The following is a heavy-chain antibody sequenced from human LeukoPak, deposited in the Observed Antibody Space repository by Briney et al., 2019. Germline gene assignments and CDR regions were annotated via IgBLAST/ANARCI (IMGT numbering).Heavy chain of an antibody. CDR3: ARKGYSYGAFDY. J-gene: IGHJ4*02. Sequence: PGGSLILSCAASGFTFSNYWMTWVRQAPGKGLEWVANIKQDGSENYYVGSVKGRFTISRDNAKNSLFLQMNSLRAEDTAVYYCARKGYSYGAFDYWGQGTLVTVSS. CDR1: GFTFSNYW. V-gene: IGHV3-7*04. CDR2: IKQDGSEN. D-gene: IGHD5-18*01.